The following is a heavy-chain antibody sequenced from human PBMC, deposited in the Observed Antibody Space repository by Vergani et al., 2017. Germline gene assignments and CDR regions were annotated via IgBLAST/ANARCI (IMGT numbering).Heavy chain of an antibody. Sequence: QVQLVHSGAEVKKPGSSLPVSSSSSFFPFSISSIRCVRPAPGQGLEWMGRFIPILGIANYAQKLQGRVTLTADKSTSTAYMELSSLRAEDTAVYDCARDDIPSDYWGQGTLVTVSS. CDR3: ARDDIPSDY. CDR2: FIPILGIA. CDR1: FFPFSISS. D-gene: IGHD2-2*02. V-gene: IGHV1-69*04. J-gene: IGHJ4*02.